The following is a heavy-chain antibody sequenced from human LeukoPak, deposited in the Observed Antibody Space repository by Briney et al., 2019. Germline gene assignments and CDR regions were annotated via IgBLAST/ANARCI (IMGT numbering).Heavy chain of an antibody. CDR2: ISAHSGKT. CDR1: GYTFISYD. D-gene: IGHD5-12*01. CDR3: ARGGASSGYDY. J-gene: IGHJ4*01. Sequence: ASVKVSCKASGYTFISYDISWVRQAPGQGLEWVGWISAHSGKTNYAHKVQGRVTMTTDTSTSTAYMELRSLTSDDTAIYYCARGGASSGYDYWGQEPWLPSPQ. V-gene: IGHV1-18*01.